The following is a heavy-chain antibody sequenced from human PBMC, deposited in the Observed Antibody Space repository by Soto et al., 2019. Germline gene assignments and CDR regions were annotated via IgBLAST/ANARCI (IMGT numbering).Heavy chain of an antibody. CDR2: IRYDGSSE. CDR1: GFTFSSYA. CDR3: VRGSMIVVGVDAFDL. J-gene: IGHJ3*01. V-gene: IGHV3-33*01. D-gene: IGHD3-22*01. Sequence: QVQLVESGGGVVQPGRSLRLSCAPSGFTFSSYAMHWVRQAPGKGLEWVAMIRYDGSSEYYADSVKGRFTISRDNSKNTLYLQMNSLRAEDTAVYYCVRGSMIVVGVDAFDLWGQGTMVTVSS.